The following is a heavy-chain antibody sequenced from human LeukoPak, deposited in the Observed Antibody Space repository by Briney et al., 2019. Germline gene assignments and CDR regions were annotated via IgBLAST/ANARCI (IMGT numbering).Heavy chain of an antibody. V-gene: IGHV4-34*01. CDR1: GGSFSGYY. CDR3: ARRQLWLRDSAWFDP. J-gene: IGHJ5*02. CDR2: INHSGST. D-gene: IGHD5-18*01. Sequence: SETLSLTCAVYGGSFSGYYWSWIRQPPGKGLEWIGEINHSGSTNYNPSLKSRVTISVDTSKNQFSLKLSSVTAADTAVYYCARRQLWLRDSAWFDPWGQGTLVTVSS.